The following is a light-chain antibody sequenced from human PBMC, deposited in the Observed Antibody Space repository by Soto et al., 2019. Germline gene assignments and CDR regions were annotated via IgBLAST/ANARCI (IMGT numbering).Light chain of an antibody. CDR2: WAS. J-gene: IGKJ2*01. CDR3: QQYYSALPHT. Sequence: DIVMTQSPDSLAVSLGERATINCMSSQSVLYSSNNKNSVAWYQQRPGQPPKVLIYWASTRESGVPERFSGSRSGTHFTLTISSLQAEDVAVYYCQQYYSALPHTFGQGTKLEIK. V-gene: IGKV4-1*01. CDR1: QSVLYSSNNKNS.